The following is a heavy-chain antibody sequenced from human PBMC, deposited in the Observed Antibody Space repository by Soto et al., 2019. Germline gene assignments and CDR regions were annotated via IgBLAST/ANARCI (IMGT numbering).Heavy chain of an antibody. CDR3: ARGRLLWFGEFIWFDP. J-gene: IGHJ5*02. D-gene: IGHD3-10*01. V-gene: IGHV4-34*01. Sequence: QVQLQQWGAGLLKPSETLSLTCAVYGGSFSGYYWSWIRQPPGKGLGWIGEIKHSGSTNYNPSLKSRVTISVDTSKNQFSLKLSSVTAADTAVYYCARGRLLWFGEFIWFDPWGQGTLVTVSS. CDR1: GGSFSGYY. CDR2: IKHSGST.